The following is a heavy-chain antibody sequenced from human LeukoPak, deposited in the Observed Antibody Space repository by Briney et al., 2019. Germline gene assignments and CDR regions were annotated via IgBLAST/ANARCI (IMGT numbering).Heavy chain of an antibody. CDR2: FDPENGET. V-gene: IGHV1-24*01. CDR1: GYTLTELS. CDR3: ASSDDYVWGSFDY. Sequence: EASVKVSCKVSGYTLTELSMHWVRQAPGKGLEWMGGFDPENGETIYAQKFQGRVTMTEDTSTDTAYMELSSLRSEDTAVYYCASSDDYVWGSFDYWGQGTLVTVSS. D-gene: IGHD3-16*01. J-gene: IGHJ4*02.